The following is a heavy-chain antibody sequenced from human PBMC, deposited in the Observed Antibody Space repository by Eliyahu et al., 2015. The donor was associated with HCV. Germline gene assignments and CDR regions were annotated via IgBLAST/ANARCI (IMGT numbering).Heavy chain of an antibody. Sequence: GKGLEWVAVISYDGSNKYYADSVKGRFTISRDNSKNTLYLQMNSLRAEDTAVYYCAKDGSWDSSGYYSDYWGQGTLVTVSP. D-gene: IGHD3-22*01. CDR3: AKDGSWDSSGYYSDY. V-gene: IGHV3-30*18. J-gene: IGHJ4*02. CDR2: ISYDGSNK.